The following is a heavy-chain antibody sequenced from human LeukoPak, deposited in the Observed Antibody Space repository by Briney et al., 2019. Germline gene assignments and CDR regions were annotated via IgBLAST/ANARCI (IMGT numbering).Heavy chain of an antibody. D-gene: IGHD5-24*01. CDR1: GFTFNSFA. CDR3: VRGSGRWLSWRFDY. CDR2: ISGGGDII. V-gene: IGHV3-48*01. J-gene: IGHJ4*02. Sequence: PGGSLRLSCAASGFTFNSFAMNWVRQAPGKGLEWISYISGGGDIIYYADSVKGRFTTSRDNAKNSLHLQMNSLRVEDTAVYYCVRGSGRWLSWRFDYWGQGTLVTVSS.